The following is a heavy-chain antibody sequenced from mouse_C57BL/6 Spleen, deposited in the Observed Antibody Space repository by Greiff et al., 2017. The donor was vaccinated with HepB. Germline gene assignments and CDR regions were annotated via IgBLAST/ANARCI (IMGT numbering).Heavy chain of an antibody. Sequence: VQLQQSGAELVKPGASVKISCKASGYAFSSYWMNWVKQRPGKGLEWIGQIYPGDGDTNYNGKFKGKATLTADKSSSTAYMQLSSLTSEDSAVYFCARPTTYYGSSYDAMDYWGQGTSVTVSS. CDR2: IYPGDGDT. CDR1: GYAFSSYW. V-gene: IGHV1-80*01. J-gene: IGHJ4*01. D-gene: IGHD1-1*01. CDR3: ARPTTYYGSSYDAMDY.